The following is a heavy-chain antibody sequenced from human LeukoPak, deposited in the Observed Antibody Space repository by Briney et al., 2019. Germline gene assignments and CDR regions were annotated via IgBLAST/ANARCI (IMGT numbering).Heavy chain of an antibody. CDR3: AAGRLYSLIHF. Sequence: ASVKVSCKVSGYTLTELSMHWVRQTPEKGLEWRGGSDPEDGEAIYAEKFQYRVIMTEDTSTDTAYMELSSLKYAATAVYYCAAGRLYSLIHFWGQGTLVAVSS. J-gene: IGHJ4*02. D-gene: IGHD5-18*01. CDR1: GYTLTELS. V-gene: IGHV1-24*01. CDR2: SDPEDGEA.